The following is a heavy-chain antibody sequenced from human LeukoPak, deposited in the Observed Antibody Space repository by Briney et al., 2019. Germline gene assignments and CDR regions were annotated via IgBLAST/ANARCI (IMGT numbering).Heavy chain of an antibody. V-gene: IGHV3-23*01. D-gene: IGHD6-6*01. J-gene: IGHJ5*02. CDR1: GFTFSSYA. CDR2: ISGSGGST. CDR3: AKGYSSSSVRWFDP. Sequence: PGGSLRLSCAASGFTFSSYAMSWVRQAPGKGLEWVSTISGSGGSTYYADSVKGRFTISRDNSKNTLYLQMNSLRAEDTAVYYCAKGYSSSSVRWFDPWGQGTLVTVSS.